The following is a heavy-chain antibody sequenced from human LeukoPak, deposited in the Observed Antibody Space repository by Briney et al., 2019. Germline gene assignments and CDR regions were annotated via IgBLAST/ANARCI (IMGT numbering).Heavy chain of an antibody. CDR3: ARDAAYGNYYYYMDV. CDR2: IYSRGST. J-gene: IGHJ6*03. CDR1: GGSISSIGYY. V-gene: IGHV4-39*07. D-gene: IGHD4-17*01. Sequence: SETLSLTCTVSGGSISSIGYYWGWIRQPPGKGLEWIGSIYSRGSTYYNPSLKSRVTISVDTSKNQFSLKLGSVTAADTAVYYCARDAAYGNYYYYMDVWGKRTTVTVAS.